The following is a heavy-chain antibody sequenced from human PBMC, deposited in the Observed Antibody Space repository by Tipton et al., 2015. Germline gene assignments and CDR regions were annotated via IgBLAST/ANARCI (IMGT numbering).Heavy chain of an antibody. J-gene: IGHJ6*02. CDR2: IIPMFGTG. CDR1: GYTFINFG. CDR3: AALKCTSTRCLNYFYYYGMDV. D-gene: IGHD2-2*01. V-gene: IGHV1-69*13. Sequence: QLVQSGPEVKRPGASVKVSCKASGYTFINFGISWVRQAPGQGLEWMGGIIPMFGTGNYAQKFHDRVSITADESTRTVYMELSSLRSEDTALYYCAALKCTSTRCLNYFYYYGMDVWGQGTTVTVSS.